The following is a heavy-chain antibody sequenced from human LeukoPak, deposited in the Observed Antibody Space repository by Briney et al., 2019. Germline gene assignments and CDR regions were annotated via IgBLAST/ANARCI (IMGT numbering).Heavy chain of an antibody. CDR3: ARDSDYPDY. J-gene: IGHJ4*02. CDR2: IWYDGSNK. Sequence: QPGRSLRLSCAASAFTVSSYGMHWVRQAPGKGLEWVAVIWYDGSNKYYADSVKGRFTISRDNSKNTLYLQMNSLRAEDTAVYYCARDSDYPDYWGQGTLVTVSS. D-gene: IGHD3-10*01. V-gene: IGHV3-33*01. CDR1: AFTVSSYG.